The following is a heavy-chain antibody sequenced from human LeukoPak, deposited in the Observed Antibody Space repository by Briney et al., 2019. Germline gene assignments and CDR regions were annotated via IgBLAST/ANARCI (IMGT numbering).Heavy chain of an antibody. CDR3: AREGIAARPPYYYYYMDV. V-gene: IGHV3-33*01. CDR1: GFTFSSYG. CDR2: IWYDGSNK. Sequence: GGSLRLSCAASGFTFSSYGMHWGRQAPGKGLEWVAVIWYDGSNKYYADSVKGRFTISRDNSKNTLYLQMNSLRAEATAVYYCAREGIAARPPYYYYYMDVWGKGTTVTVSS. D-gene: IGHD6-6*01. J-gene: IGHJ6*03.